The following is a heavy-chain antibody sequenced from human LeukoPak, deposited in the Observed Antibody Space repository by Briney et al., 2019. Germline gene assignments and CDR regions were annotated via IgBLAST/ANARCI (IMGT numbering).Heavy chain of an antibody. J-gene: IGHJ3*02. CDR2: SSSSSSTI. D-gene: IGHD3-3*01. Sequence: GGSLRLSCAASGFIVNNNYMNWVRQAPGKGLEWVSYSSSSSSTIYYADSVKGRFTISRDNAKNSLYLQMNSLRAEDTAVYYCARDPRYYDFWSGYSSHDAFDIWGQGTMVTVSS. CDR1: GFIVNNNY. V-gene: IGHV3-48*01. CDR3: ARDPRYYDFWSGYSSHDAFDI.